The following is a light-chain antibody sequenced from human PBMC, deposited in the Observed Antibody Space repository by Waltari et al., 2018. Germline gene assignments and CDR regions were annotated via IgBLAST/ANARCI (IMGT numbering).Light chain of an antibody. Sequence: IVMTQSQASLVFSLGERAPFNCKSTRNLLYRPNNKDFLPWYQQKPGQPPKLLIYWAATRESGVPERFTGSWSGTDFSLTISSLQAEDVAVYYCQQYYDTPYTFGQGTKLEIK. V-gene: IGKV4-1*01. J-gene: IGKJ2*01. CDR2: WAA. CDR3: QQYYDTPYT. CDR1: RNLLYRPNNKDF.